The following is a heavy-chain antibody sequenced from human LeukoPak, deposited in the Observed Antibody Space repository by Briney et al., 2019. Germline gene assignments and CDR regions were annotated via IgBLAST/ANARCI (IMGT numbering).Heavy chain of an antibody. D-gene: IGHD6-13*01. CDR3: ARVGSSWYVDY. CDR2: INHSGST. CDR1: GGSFSGYY. V-gene: IGHV4-34*01. Sequence: PSETLSLTCAVYGGSFSGYYWSWIRQPPGKGLEWIGEINHSGSTNYNPSLKSRVTISVDTSKTQFSLKLSSVTAADTAVYYCARVGSSWYVDYWGQGTLVTVSS. J-gene: IGHJ4*02.